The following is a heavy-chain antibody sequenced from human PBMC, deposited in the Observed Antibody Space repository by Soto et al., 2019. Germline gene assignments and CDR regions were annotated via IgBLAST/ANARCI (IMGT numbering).Heavy chain of an antibody. D-gene: IGHD6-13*01. V-gene: IGHV3-30*03. CDR1: GFTFSSYG. J-gene: IGHJ6*02. Sequence: GGSLRLSCAASGFTFSSYGMHWVRQAPGKGLEWVAVISYDGSNKYYADSVKGRFTISRDNSKNTLYLQMNSLRAEDTAVYYCARGRYSSSWYGSYYYYGMDVWGQGTTVTVSS. CDR3: ARGRYSSSWYGSYYYYGMDV. CDR2: ISYDGSNK.